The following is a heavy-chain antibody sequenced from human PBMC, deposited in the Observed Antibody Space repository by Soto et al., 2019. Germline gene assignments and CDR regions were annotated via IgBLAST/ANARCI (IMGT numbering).Heavy chain of an antibody. CDR2: IHVTGYT. CDR1: GASITSGSYS. J-gene: IGHJ4*02. D-gene: IGHD1-26*01. CDR3: ARGGALRPNGHVHLGF. V-gene: IGHV4-30-2*01. Sequence: NPSETLSLTCTVSGASITSGSYSWSWIRQAPGKGLEWIGNIHVTGYTAFSPSLKRRVTMSVDTSKNQFSLNVNSVTAADTAVYFCARGGALRPNGHVHLGFWGQGTLVTVSA.